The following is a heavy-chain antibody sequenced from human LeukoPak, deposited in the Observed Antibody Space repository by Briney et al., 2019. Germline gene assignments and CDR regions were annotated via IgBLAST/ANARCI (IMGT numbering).Heavy chain of an antibody. CDR2: IYSSGST. J-gene: IGHJ4*02. CDR3: ARSGDDSSGYNFDY. CDR1: GGSIRGYY. Sequence: SETLSLTCNVSGGSIRGYYWSWIRQPPGKGLEWIGYIYSSGSTNYNPSLKSRVTISVDKSKNQFSLKLSSVTAADTAVYYCARSGDDSSGYNFDYWGQGTLVTVSS. D-gene: IGHD3-22*01. V-gene: IGHV4-59*12.